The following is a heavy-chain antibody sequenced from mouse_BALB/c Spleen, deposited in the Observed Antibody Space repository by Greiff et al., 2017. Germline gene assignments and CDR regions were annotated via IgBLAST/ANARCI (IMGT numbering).Heavy chain of an antibody. J-gene: IGHJ4*01. V-gene: IGHV14-3*02. D-gene: IGHD2-14*01. CDR1: GFNIKDTY. Sequence: EVQLQQSGAELVKPGASVKLSCTASGFNIKDTYMHWVKQRPEQGLEWIGRIDPANGNTKYDPKFQGKATITADTSSNTAYLQLSSLTSEDTAVYYCARGYYRYAGGSAMDYWGQGTSVTVSS. CDR2: IDPANGNT. CDR3: ARGYYRYAGGSAMDY.